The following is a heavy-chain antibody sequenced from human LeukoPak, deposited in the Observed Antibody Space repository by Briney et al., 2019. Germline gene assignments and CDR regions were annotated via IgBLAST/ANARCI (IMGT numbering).Heavy chain of an antibody. J-gene: IGHJ4*02. CDR2: IYYSGST. CDR3: ARGYGSGSSGDFDY. CDR1: GGSISSGDYS. Sequence: SETLSLTCTVSGGSISSGDYSWSWIRQPPGKGLEWIGYIYYSGSTYYNPSLKSRVTISVDTSKNQFSLKLSSVTAADTAVYYCARGYGSGSSGDFDYWGQGTLVTVSS. V-gene: IGHV4-30-4*01. D-gene: IGHD3-10*01.